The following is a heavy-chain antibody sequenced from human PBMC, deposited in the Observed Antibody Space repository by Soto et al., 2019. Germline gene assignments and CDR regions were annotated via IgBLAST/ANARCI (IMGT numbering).Heavy chain of an antibody. CDR1: GYTFTSYG. CDR2: ISAYNGNT. D-gene: IGHD3-3*01. Sequence: ASVKVSCKASGYTFTSYGISWVRQAPGQGLEWMGWISAYNGNTNYAQKLQGRVTMTTDTSTSTAYMELRSLRSDDTAVYYCARDTPGYDFWSGYYGNWFDPWGQGTLVTVSS. J-gene: IGHJ5*02. CDR3: ARDTPGYDFWSGYYGNWFDP. V-gene: IGHV1-18*01.